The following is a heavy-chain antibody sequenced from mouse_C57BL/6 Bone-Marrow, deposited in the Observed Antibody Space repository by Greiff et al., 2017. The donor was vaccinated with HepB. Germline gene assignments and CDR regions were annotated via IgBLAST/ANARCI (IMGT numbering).Heavy chain of an antibody. Sequence: VQLQQSGPELVKPGASVKMSCKASGYTFTDYNMHWVKQSHGKSLEWIGYINPNNGGTSYNQKFKGKATLTVNKSSSTAYMEICSLTSEDSAVYYCARAMVTVYFDYWGQGTTLTVSS. J-gene: IGHJ2*01. V-gene: IGHV1-22*01. D-gene: IGHD2-2*01. CDR3: ARAMVTVYFDY. CDR1: GYTFTDYN. CDR2: INPNNGGT.